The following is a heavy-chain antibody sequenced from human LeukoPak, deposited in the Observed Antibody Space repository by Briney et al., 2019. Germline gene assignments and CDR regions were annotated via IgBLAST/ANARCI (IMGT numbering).Heavy chain of an antibody. D-gene: IGHD3-22*01. V-gene: IGHV4-4*07. CDR3: ARVWLSSGSYWYFDF. J-gene: IGHJ2*01. CDR2: IYSSGNT. Sequence: SETLSLTCTVSGGSISSNYWSWIRQPAGKGLEYIGRIYSSGNTNYNPSLKSRVTMSVDTSKNRFSLLPHSVTAADTAVYYCARVWLSSGSYWYFDFWGRGTLVIVSS. CDR1: GGSISSNY.